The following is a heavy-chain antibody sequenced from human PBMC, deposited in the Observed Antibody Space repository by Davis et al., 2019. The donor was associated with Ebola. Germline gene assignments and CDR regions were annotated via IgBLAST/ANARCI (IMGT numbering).Heavy chain of an antibody. CDR1: GYTFASYG. Sequence: ASVKVSCKASGYTFASYGINWVRQAPGQGLEWMGWISAYNGNTNYAQKLQGRVTMTTDTSTSTAYMELRSLRSDDTAVYYCARDLSPKGFDYWGQGTLVTVSA. CDR3: ARDLSPKGFDY. CDR2: ISAYNGNT. D-gene: IGHD3-3*02. J-gene: IGHJ4*02. V-gene: IGHV1-18*04.